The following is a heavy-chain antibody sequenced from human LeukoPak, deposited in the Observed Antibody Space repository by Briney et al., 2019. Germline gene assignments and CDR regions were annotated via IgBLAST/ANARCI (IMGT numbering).Heavy chain of an antibody. CDR3: AREGLNMVRGVIPKEAWGWFDP. D-gene: IGHD3-10*01. V-gene: IGHV4-61*02. CDR1: GGSISSGSYY. CDR2: IYTSGST. J-gene: IGHJ5*02. Sequence: SETLSLTCTVSGGSISSGSYYWNWIRQPAGKGLEWIGRIYTSGSTNHNPSLKSRVTISVDTSKNQFSLKLSSVTAADTAVYYCAREGLNMVRGVIPKEAWGWFDPWGQGTLVTVSS.